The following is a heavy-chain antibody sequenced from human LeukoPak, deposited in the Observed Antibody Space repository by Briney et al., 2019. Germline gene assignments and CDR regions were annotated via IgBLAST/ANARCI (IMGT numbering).Heavy chain of an antibody. CDR3: ARGPAMVRGVRSDY. CDR1: GFTFSSYS. D-gene: IGHD3-10*01. CDR2: ISSSSIYI. Sequence: GGSLRLSCAASGFTFSSYSMNWVRQAPGKGLEWGSSISSSSIYIYYADSVKGRFTISRDNAKNSLYLQMNSLRAEDTAVYYCARGPAMVRGVRSDYWGQGTLVTVSS. J-gene: IGHJ4*02. V-gene: IGHV3-21*01.